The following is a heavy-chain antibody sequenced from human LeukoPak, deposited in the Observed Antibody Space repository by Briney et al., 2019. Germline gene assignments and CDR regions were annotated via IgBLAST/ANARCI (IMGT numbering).Heavy chain of an antibody. CDR1: GSTFSNYA. Sequence: GGSLRLSCAASGSTFSNYAMSWVRQAPGKGLEWVSTVSGSGAIAYYTDSDKGRFTISRDNSKNTLYLQMSSLTAKDTAVYYCAKDRSIGTYYTFDSWGQGTLVTVSS. CDR2: VSGSGAIA. D-gene: IGHD1-26*01. CDR3: AKDRSIGTYYTFDS. J-gene: IGHJ4*02. V-gene: IGHV3-23*01.